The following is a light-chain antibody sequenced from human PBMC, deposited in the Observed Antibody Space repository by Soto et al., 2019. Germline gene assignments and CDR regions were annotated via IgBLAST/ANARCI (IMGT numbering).Light chain of an antibody. CDR2: GAS. CDR3: QQYNNWPQT. Sequence: EIVMTQSPATLSVSPGERATLSCRASQSVSSNLAWYQQKPGQAPRLLIYGASTRATGIPARFSGSGSGTEFTLTISSLQSGDFAVYYCQQYNNWPQTVGQGTKVEIK. V-gene: IGKV3-15*01. J-gene: IGKJ1*01. CDR1: QSVSSN.